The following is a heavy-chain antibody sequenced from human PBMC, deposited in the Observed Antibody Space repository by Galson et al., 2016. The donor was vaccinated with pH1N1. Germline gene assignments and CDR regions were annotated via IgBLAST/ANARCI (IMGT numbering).Heavy chain of an antibody. V-gene: IGHV1-8*01. CDR2: IIPVVGRT. CDR1: GGIFSSYS. J-gene: IGHJ4*02. CDR3: ARGPGVGAIDY. Sequence: SVKVSCKASGGIFSSYSFIWVRQTPGQGLEWMGRIIPVVGRTDYAQKFQGRVTMTRNTSISTAYMELSSLRSEDTAVYYCARGPGVGAIDYWGQGTLVTVSS. D-gene: IGHD1-26*01.